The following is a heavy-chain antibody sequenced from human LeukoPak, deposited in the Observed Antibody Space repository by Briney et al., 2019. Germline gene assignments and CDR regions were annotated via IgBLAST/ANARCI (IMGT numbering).Heavy chain of an antibody. CDR2: ISASNGNT. D-gene: IGHD2-21*02. CDR3: ARGGLAYCGGDCYSGWFDP. CDR1: GYTFTSYG. Sequence: GASVKVSCKASGYTFTSYGISWVRQAPGQGLEWMGWISASNGNTNYAQKLQGRVTMTTDTSTSTAYMELRSLRSDDTAVYYCARGGLAYCGGDCYSGWFDPWGQGTLVTVSS. V-gene: IGHV1-18*01. J-gene: IGHJ5*02.